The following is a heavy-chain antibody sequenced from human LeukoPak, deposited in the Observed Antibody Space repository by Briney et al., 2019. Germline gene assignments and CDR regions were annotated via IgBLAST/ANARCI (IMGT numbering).Heavy chain of an antibody. CDR2: ISYDGSNE. CDR3: ARDSRFTMRDY. V-gene: IGHV3-30*04. J-gene: IGHJ4*02. CDR1: GFTFSTFT. D-gene: IGHD3-22*01. Sequence: GGSLRLSCAASGFTFSTFTMHWVRQAPGKGLNLVAVISYDGSNEYYADSVKGRFTISRDNAKNSLYLQMNSLRAEDTAVYYCARDSRFTMRDYWGQGTLVTVSS.